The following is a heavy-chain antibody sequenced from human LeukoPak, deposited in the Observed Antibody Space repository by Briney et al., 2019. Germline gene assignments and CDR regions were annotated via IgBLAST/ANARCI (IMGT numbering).Heavy chain of an antibody. D-gene: IGHD1-7*01. Sequence: ASVKVSCKASGYTFTSYGISWVRQAPGQGLEWMGWISAYNGNTNYAQKLQGRVTMTTDTSTSTAYMELRSLRSDDTAVYYCARDWRTGTTDYYCGMDVWGQGTTVTVSS. V-gene: IGHV1-18*01. CDR3: ARDWRTGTTDYYCGMDV. CDR1: GYTFTSYG. CDR2: ISAYNGNT. J-gene: IGHJ6*02.